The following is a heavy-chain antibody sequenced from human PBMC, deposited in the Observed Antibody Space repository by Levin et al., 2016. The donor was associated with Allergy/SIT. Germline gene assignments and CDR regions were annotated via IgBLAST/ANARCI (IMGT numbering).Heavy chain of an antibody. D-gene: IGHD3-10*01. V-gene: IGHV1-69*04. Sequence: WVRQAPGQGLEWMGRIIPILGIANYAQKFQGRVTITADKSTSTAYMELSSLRSEDTAVYYCAREWVGFGELYGNPYYYGMDVWGQGTTVTVSS. J-gene: IGHJ6*02. CDR2: IIPILGIA. CDR3: AREWVGFGELYGNPYYYGMDV.